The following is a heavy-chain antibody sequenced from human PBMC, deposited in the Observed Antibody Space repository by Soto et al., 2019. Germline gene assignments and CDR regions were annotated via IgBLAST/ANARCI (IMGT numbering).Heavy chain of an antibody. V-gene: IGHV3-11*01. D-gene: IGHD3-16*01. CDR2: ISFNGSTI. CDR1: GFTFSDYY. J-gene: IGHJ4*02. Sequence: LRLSCAASGFTFSDYYFTWIRQAPGKGLEWVSYISFNGSTIYYADSVKGRFAISRDNAKNSLYLQMNNLRPEYTAVYYCAGGDSGSFDSWGQGTLVTVSS. CDR3: AGGDSGSFDS.